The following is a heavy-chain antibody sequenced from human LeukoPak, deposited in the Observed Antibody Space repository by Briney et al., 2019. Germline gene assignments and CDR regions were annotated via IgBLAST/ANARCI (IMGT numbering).Heavy chain of an antibody. V-gene: IGHV4-34*01. CDR1: GGSFSGYY. Sequence: PSETLSLTCAVYGGSFSGYYWSWIRQPPGKGLEWIGEINHSGSTNYNPSLKSRVIISVDTSKNQFSLNLSSVTAADTAVYYCARSSGYSKNYFDYWGQGTLVTVSS. CDR2: INHSGST. CDR3: ARSSGYSKNYFDY. D-gene: IGHD5-18*01. J-gene: IGHJ4*02.